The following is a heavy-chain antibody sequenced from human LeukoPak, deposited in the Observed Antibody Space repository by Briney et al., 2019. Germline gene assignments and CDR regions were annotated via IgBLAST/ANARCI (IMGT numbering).Heavy chain of an antibody. V-gene: IGHV4-4*02. D-gene: IGHD3-10*01. Sequence: SETLSLTCAVSGGSISSSNWWSWVRQPPGKGLEWIGEIYHSGSTNYNPSLKSRVTISVDTSKNQFSLKLSSVTAADTAVYYCARLAGAFAFDIWGQGTMVTVSS. J-gene: IGHJ3*02. CDR1: GGSISSSNW. CDR3: ARLAGAFAFDI. CDR2: IYHSGST.